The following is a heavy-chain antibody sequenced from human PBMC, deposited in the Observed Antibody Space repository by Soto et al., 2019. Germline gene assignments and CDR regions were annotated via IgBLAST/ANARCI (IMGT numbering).Heavy chain of an antibody. CDR2: ISSSSSYI. CDR3: ASPYDSSGYGYAFDI. V-gene: IGHV3-21*01. CDR1: GFTFSSYS. J-gene: IGHJ3*02. D-gene: IGHD3-22*01. Sequence: GGSLRLSCAASGFTFSSYSMNWVRQAPGKGLEWVSSISSSSSYIYYADSVKGRFTISRDNAKNSLYLQMNSLRAEDTAVYYCASPYDSSGYGYAFDIWGQGTMVTVSS.